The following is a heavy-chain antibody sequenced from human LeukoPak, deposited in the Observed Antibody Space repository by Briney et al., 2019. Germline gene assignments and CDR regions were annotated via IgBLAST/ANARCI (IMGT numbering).Heavy chain of an antibody. CDR1: GFTFDDYA. CDR3: ARGGPLGDTNRFDF. V-gene: IGHV3-30*04. D-gene: IGHD2-8*01. CDR2: LAYDGTNE. J-gene: IGHJ4*02. Sequence: PGRSLRLSCAASGFTFDDYAMHWVRQAPGKGLEWVALLAYDGTNEAYTNSVKGRFTISRDNSKNTVFLQMDNLRLDDTAVYYCARGGPLGDTNRFDFWGQGALVTVSS.